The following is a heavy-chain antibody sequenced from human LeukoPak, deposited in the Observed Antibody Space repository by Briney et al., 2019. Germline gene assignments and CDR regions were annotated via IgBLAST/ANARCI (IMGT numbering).Heavy chain of an antibody. CDR2: IWYDGSNK. CDR3: ASEKVVPAARGYAFDI. V-gene: IGHV3-33*01. CDR1: GFTFSSYG. D-gene: IGHD2-2*01. J-gene: IGHJ3*02. Sequence: PGGSLRLSCAASGFTFSSYGMHWVRQAPGKGLEWVAVIWYDGSNKYYADSVKGRFTISRDNSKNTLYLQMNSLRAEDTAVYYCASEKVVPAARGYAFDIWGQGTMVTVSS.